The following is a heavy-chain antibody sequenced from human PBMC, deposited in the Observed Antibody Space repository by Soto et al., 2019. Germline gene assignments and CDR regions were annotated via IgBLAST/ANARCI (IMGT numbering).Heavy chain of an antibody. CDR2: ITDTGGDT. Sequence: SCKASGYTFGSRAMSWVRQAPGEGLEWVSTITDTGGDTKYADSVRGRFTMSRDNSKKTLYLQMNSLRVEDSALYYCARGSTDSYPGSRIFDFWGRGTLVTVSS. V-gene: IGHV3-23*01. D-gene: IGHD3-10*01. CDR1: GYTFGSRA. CDR3: ARGSTDSYPGSRIFDF. J-gene: IGHJ4*02.